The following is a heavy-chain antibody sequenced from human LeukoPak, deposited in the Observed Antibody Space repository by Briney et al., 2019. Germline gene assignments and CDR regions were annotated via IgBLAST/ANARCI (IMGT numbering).Heavy chain of an antibody. V-gene: IGHV3-33*01. CDR2: IWYDGSNK. J-gene: IGHJ6*02. D-gene: IGHD6-13*01. Sequence: GRSLRLSCAPSGFTFSSYGMHWVRQAPGKGLEWVAVIWYDGSNKYYADSVKGRFTISRDNSKNTLYLQMNSLRAEDTAVYYCARTYSTHRHMDVWGQGTTVTVSS. CDR1: GFTFSSYG. CDR3: ARTYSTHRHMDV.